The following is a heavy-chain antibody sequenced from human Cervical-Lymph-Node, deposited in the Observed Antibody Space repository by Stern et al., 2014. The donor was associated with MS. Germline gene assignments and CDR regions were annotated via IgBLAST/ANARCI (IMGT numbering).Heavy chain of an antibody. J-gene: IGHJ3*02. CDR2: IHPGDYGA. CDR3: ARLPDAFDI. Sequence: EVQLVESGAEVKNPGESLKISCHASEYSFTKYWIGWVRLIPGKGLEWMGIIHPGDYGASYKPSFQGLVTVSADTSISTHHLHWSSLKASDTAIYYCARLPDAFDIWGQGTMVTVSS. CDR1: EYSFTKYW. V-gene: IGHV5-51*01.